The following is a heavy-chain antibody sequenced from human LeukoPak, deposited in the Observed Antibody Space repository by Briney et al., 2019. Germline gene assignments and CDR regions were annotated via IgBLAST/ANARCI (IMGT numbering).Heavy chain of an antibody. Sequence: SETLSLTCAVYGGSFSGYYWSWIRQPPGKGLEWIGEINHSGSTNYNPSLKSRVTISVDTSKNQFSLKLSSVTAADTAVYYCASGVTIFGVVTQANWFDPWGQGTLVTVSS. CDR2: INHSGST. V-gene: IGHV4-34*01. D-gene: IGHD3-3*01. CDR3: ASGVTIFGVVTQANWFDP. J-gene: IGHJ5*02. CDR1: GGSFSGYY.